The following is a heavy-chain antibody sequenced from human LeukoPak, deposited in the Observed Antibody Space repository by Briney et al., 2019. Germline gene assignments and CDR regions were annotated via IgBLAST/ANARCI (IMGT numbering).Heavy chain of an antibody. CDR3: ARAQLPFNWFDP. CDR2: IIPIFGTA. J-gene: IGHJ5*02. V-gene: IGHV1-69*13. CDR1: GGTFSSYA. Sequence: GASVKVSCTASGGTFSSYAISWVRQAPGQGLEWMGGIIPIFGTANYAQKFQGRVTITADESTSTAYMELSSLRSEDTAVYFCARAQLPFNWFDPWGQGTLVTVSS. D-gene: IGHD2-2*01.